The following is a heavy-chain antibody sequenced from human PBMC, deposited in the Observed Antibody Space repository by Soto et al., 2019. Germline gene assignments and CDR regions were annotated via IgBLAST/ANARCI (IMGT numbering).Heavy chain of an antibody. CDR3: ARVYPAGSSWNEAFDI. Sequence: EVQLVESGGGLDQPGGSLRLSCAASGFTFSSYAMHWVRQAPGKGLEYVSAISSNGGSTYYANSVKGRFTISRDNSKNTLYLQMGSLRAEDMAVYYCARVYPAGSSWNEAFDIWGQGTMVTVSS. CDR2: ISSNGGST. D-gene: IGHD6-13*01. CDR1: GFTFSSYA. V-gene: IGHV3-64*01. J-gene: IGHJ3*02.